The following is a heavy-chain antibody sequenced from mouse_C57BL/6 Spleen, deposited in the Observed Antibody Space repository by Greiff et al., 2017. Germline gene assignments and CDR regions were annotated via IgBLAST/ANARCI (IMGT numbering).Heavy chain of an antibody. D-gene: IGHD6-1*01. CDR3: ARDIGRGYYAMDY. CDR1: GYTFTSYW. CDR2: INPSNGGT. Sequence: QVQLQQPGTELVKPGASVKLSCKASGYTFTSYWMHWVKQRPGQGLEWIGNINPSNGGTNYNEKFKSKATLTVDKSSSTAYMQLSSLTSEDSAVXYCARDIGRGYYAMDYWGQGTSVTVSS. V-gene: IGHV1-53*01. J-gene: IGHJ4*01.